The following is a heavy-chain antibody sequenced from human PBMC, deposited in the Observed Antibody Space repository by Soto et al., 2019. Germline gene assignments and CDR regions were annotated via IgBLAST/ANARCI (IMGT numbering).Heavy chain of an antibody. CDR3: ALRGGTGYYYCMNV. CDR2: IIPIFGTA. CDR1: GGTFSSYA. V-gene: IGHV1-69*13. Sequence: ASVKVSCKASGGTFSSYAISWVRQAPGPGLEWMGGIIPIFGTANYAQKFQVRVTITADESTSTAYMELSSLRSEDTAVYYCALRGGTGYYYCMNVWGKGNTGTVSS. D-gene: IGHD2-15*01. J-gene: IGHJ6*04.